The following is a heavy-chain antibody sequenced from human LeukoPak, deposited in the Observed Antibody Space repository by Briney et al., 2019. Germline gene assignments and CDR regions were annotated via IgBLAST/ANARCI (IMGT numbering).Heavy chain of an antibody. D-gene: IGHD2-15*01. Sequence: PSETLSLTCTVSGGSISSYYWSWIRQPAGKGLEWIGRIYTSGSTNYNPSLKSRVTMSVDTSKNQFSLKLSSVNAADTAVYYCAREEVVVAATVFDYWGQGTLVTVSS. CDR1: GGSISSYY. J-gene: IGHJ4*02. V-gene: IGHV4-4*07. CDR3: AREEVVVAATVFDY. CDR2: IYTSGST.